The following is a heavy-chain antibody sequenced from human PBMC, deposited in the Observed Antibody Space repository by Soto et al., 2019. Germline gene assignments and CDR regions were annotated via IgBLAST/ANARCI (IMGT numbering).Heavy chain of an antibody. CDR1: GFTFNNYA. J-gene: IGHJ4*02. Sequence: GGSLRLSCAASGFTFNNYAMSWVRQTPGKGLECVSSISGGGGSTYYADYLKGRLNISRDNSKNTVHLQMNSMRVEDTALYYCAREHGYSFGYGGFDYWGQGALVTVSS. CDR3: AREHGYSFGYGGFDY. CDR2: ISGGGGST. V-gene: IGHV3-23*01. D-gene: IGHD5-18*01.